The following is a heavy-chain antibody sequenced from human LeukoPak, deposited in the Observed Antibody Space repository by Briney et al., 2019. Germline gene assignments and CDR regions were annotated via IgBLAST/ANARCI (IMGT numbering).Heavy chain of an antibody. CDR1: GYTFTTYA. Sequence: ASVKVSCKASGYTFTTYAINWVRQAPGQGLEWMGWINTNTGRPTYAQGFTGRFVFSLDTFVTTAYLQISSPKAEDTAVYYCARDGLRGGWEPNWFDPWGQGTLVTVPS. CDR2: INTNTGRP. CDR3: ARDGLRGGWEPNWFDP. D-gene: IGHD6-19*01. V-gene: IGHV7-4-1*02. J-gene: IGHJ5*02.